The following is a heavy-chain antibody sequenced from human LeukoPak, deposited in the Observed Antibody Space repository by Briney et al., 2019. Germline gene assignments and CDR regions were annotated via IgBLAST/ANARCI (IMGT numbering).Heavy chain of an antibody. V-gene: IGHV4-59*01. CDR1: GGSISSYY. J-gene: IGHJ6*02. CDR2: IYYSGST. CDR3: ARDSRGEQLVRYYYYGMDV. D-gene: IGHD6-13*01. Sequence: SETLSLTCTVSGGSISSYYWSWIRQPPGKGLEWIGYIYYSGSTNYNPSLKSRVTISVDTSKNQFSLKLSSVTAADTAVYYCARDSRGEQLVRYYYYGMDVWGQGTTVTVSS.